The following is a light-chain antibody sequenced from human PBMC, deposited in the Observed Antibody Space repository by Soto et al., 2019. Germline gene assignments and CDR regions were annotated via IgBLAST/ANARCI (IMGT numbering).Light chain of an antibody. Sequence: QSALTHPASVSGSPGQSITVSCTGTSSDVGDYNYVSWSQKRPGKAPKLMIFDVSNRPSGVSNRFSGSKSGNTASLTISGLQAEDEADYYCSSYTSSSLYVFGTGTKLTVL. CDR1: SSDVGDYNY. V-gene: IGLV2-14*01. CDR2: DVS. CDR3: SSYTSSSLYV. J-gene: IGLJ1*01.